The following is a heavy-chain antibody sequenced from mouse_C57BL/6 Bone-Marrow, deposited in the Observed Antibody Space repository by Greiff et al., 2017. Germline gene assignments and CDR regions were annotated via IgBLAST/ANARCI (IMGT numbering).Heavy chain of an antibody. CDR1: GFNIKDDY. CDR2: IEPENGDT. CDR3: TTDYGWFAY. J-gene: IGHJ3*01. Sequence: VQLKQSGAELVRPGASVKLSCTASGFNIKDDYMHWVKQRPEQGLEWIGWIEPENGDTEYASKFQGKATITADTSSNTAYLQLSSLTSEDTAVYYCTTDYGWFAYWGQGTLVTVSA. D-gene: IGHD1-1*01. V-gene: IGHV14-4*01.